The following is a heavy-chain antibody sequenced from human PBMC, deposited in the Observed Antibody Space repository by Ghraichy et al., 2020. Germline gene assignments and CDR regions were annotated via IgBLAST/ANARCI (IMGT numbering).Heavy chain of an antibody. J-gene: IGHJ4*02. D-gene: IGHD6-19*01. CDR3: ARDGVAVAVYGFDY. CDR2: ISSSISYI. V-gene: IGHV3-21*01. Sequence: GGSLRLSCAASGFTFSSYSMNWVRQAPGKGLEWVSSISSSISYIYYADSVKGRFTISRDNAKNSLYLQMNSLRAEDTAVYYCARDGVAVAVYGFDYWGQGTLVTVSS. CDR1: GFTFSSYS.